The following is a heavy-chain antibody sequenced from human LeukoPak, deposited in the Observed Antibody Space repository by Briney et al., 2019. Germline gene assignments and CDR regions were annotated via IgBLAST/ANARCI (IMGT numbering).Heavy chain of an antibody. J-gene: IGHJ4*02. CDR2: IYWDDDK. CDR1: GFSLSTSGVG. D-gene: IGHD2-15*01. CDR3: AHSSGYCSGGSCRMVFDY. Sequence: SGPTLVKPTQTLTLTCTFSGFSLSTSGVGVGWIRQPPGKALEWLALIYWDDDKRYSPSLKSRLTITKDTSKNQVVLTMTNMDPVDTATYYCAHSSGYCSGGSCRMVFDYWGQGTLVTVSS. V-gene: IGHV2-5*02.